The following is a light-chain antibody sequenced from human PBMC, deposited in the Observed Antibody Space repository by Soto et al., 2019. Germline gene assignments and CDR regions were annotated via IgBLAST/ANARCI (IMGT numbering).Light chain of an antibody. Sequence: QSALTQPPSVSGSPGQSVTISCTGTSSDVGSYNRVSWYQQPPGTAPKLMIYEVRNRPSGVPDRFSGSKSGNTASLTISGLQAEDEADYYCSSYTSSSTLVFGGGTQLTV. J-gene: IGLJ2*01. CDR3: SSYTSSSTLV. V-gene: IGLV2-18*02. CDR2: EVR. CDR1: SSDVGSYNR.